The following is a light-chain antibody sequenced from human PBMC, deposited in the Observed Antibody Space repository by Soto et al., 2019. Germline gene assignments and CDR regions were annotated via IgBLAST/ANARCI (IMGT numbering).Light chain of an antibody. CDR2: GVS. V-gene: IGLV2-14*01. Sequence: QSALTQPASVSGSPGQSITISCSGTRSDIGSYNYVAWYQQFPGKTPKILIYGVSNPPSGVSSRFSGSKSGNTASLTISGLQAEDEADYYCISYTGSSTSYVFGSGTKLTVL. CDR1: RSDIGSYNY. J-gene: IGLJ1*01. CDR3: ISYTGSSTSYV.